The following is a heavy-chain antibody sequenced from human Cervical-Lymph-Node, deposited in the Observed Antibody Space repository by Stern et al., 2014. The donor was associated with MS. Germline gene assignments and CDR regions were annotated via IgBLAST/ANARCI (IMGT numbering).Heavy chain of an antibody. D-gene: IGHD2-2*01. V-gene: IGHV1-3*01. J-gene: IGHJ4*02. CDR3: ARSVVPTAPALPDY. CDR1: GYTFYNYV. Sequence: QVQLMQSGAEVKKSGASVKVSCKASGYTFYNYVMHWVRQAPGQRLEWVGWINAGNGNTKYSQKFQGRVTITSDTSASTAYLEMSSLRSEDTAVYYCARSVVPTAPALPDYWGQGTLVTVSS. CDR2: INAGNGNT.